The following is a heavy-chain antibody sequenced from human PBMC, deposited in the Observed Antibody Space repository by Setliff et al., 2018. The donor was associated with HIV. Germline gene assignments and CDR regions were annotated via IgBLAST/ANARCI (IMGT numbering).Heavy chain of an antibody. Sequence: SETLSLTCSVPGGSVSDSNVYWNWIRQSPGKGREWFGNMYYDGSAYYNPSLTSRVTMLIDTSTSQFSRKLSSVTASDTAVYYCARHVDGGLWNAYYYYGVDVWGQWTAVTVSS. CDR3: ARHVDGGLWNAYYYYGVDV. V-gene: IGHV4-39*01. J-gene: IGHJ6*02. D-gene: IGHD3-3*01. CDR1: GGSVSDSNVY. CDR2: MYYDGSA.